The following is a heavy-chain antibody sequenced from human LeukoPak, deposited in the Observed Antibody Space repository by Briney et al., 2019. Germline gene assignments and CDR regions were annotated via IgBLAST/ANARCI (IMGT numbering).Heavy chain of an antibody. V-gene: IGHV3-64*01. D-gene: IGHD6-13*01. CDR1: GFTFSSYA. J-gene: IGHJ3*02. Sequence: SGGSLRLSCAASGFTFSSYAMHWVRQAPGKGLEYVSAISSMGGSTYYANSVKGRFTISRDNSKNTLYLQMGSLRAEDMAVYYCARAMIGRGYSSSWTPNDAFDIWGQGTMGTVSS. CDR3: ARAMIGRGYSSSWTPNDAFDI. CDR2: ISSMGGST.